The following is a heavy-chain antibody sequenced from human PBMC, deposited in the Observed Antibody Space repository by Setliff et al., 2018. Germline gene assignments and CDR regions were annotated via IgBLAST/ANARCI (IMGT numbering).Heavy chain of an antibody. J-gene: IGHJ4*02. CDR2: TWYDGINK. V-gene: IGHV3-30*02. Sequence: GSLRLSCGASGFIFNTYGMHWVRQAPGKGLEWVAFTWYDGINKYYADSVKGRFTISRDNSKNTLYLQMNSLRREDTALYYCAKDFGSTWLNYFDYWGQGTLVTVSS. D-gene: IGHD6-13*01. CDR3: AKDFGSTWLNYFDY. CDR1: GFIFNTYG.